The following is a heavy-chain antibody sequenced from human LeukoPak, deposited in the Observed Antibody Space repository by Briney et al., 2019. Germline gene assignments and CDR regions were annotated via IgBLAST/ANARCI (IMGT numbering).Heavy chain of an antibody. D-gene: IGHD3-10*01. CDR1: GGSFSGYY. J-gene: IGHJ5*02. Sequence: SETLSLTCAVYGGSFSGYYWSWIRQPPGKGLEWIEEINHSGSTNYNPSLKSRVTISVDTSKNQFSLKLSSVTAADTAVYYCARVRGVRNRGSGFDPWGQGTLVTVSS. CDR3: ARVRGVRNRGSGFDP. V-gene: IGHV4-34*01. CDR2: INHSGST.